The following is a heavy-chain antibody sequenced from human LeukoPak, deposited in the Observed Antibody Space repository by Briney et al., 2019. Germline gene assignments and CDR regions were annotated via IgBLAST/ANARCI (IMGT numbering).Heavy chain of an antibody. D-gene: IGHD1-26*01. V-gene: IGHV4-59*01. CDR3: ARTLGAGSFWGGYYFDY. CDR1: GGSISSYY. CDR2: IYYSGRT. Sequence: SETLSLTCTVSGGSISSYYWSWIRQPPGKGLEWIGYIYYSGRTNYNPSLKSRVTISVDTSKNQFSLKLSSVTAADTAVYYCARTLGAGSFWGGYYFDYWGQGTLVTVSS. J-gene: IGHJ4*02.